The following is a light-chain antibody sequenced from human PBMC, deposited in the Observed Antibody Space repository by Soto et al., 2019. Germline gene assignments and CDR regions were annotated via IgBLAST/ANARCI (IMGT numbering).Light chain of an antibody. CDR1: SSDVGGYNY. Sequence: QSVLTQPASVSGSPGQSITISCTGTSSDVGGYNYVSWYQHLPGKAPKLIIYYVSNRPSGVSDRFSGSKSGNTASLTISGLQAEDEADCYCSSHASSRTLVFGLGTKVTV. V-gene: IGLV2-14*01. CDR2: YVS. J-gene: IGLJ1*01. CDR3: SSHASSRTLV.